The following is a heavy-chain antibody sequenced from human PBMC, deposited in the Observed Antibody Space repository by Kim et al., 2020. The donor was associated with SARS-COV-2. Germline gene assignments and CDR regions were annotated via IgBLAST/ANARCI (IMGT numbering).Heavy chain of an antibody. V-gene: IGHV5-51*01. D-gene: IGHD2-15*01. J-gene: IGHJ4*02. Sequence: GESLKISCKGSGYSFTSYWIGWVRQMPGKGLEWMGIIYPGDSDTRYSPSFQGQVTISADKSISTAYLQWSSLKASDTAMYYCAKQADMDADYFDYWGQGTLVTVSS. CDR2: IYPGDSDT. CDR1: GYSFTSYW. CDR3: AKQADMDADYFDY.